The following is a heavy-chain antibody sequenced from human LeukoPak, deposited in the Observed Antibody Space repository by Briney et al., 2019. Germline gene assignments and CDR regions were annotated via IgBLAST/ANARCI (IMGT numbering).Heavy chain of an antibody. CDR3: VTGSSGTNLLVYFDS. V-gene: IGHV3-30*02. CDR2: IWYDGRNK. Sequence: PGGSLRLSCTTSGLTLCHHGMHWGRHAPGRWQEWVAVIWYDGRNKNYADYVKGRFTLSRDNSKNMVYLQMNSLRVEDTAVYHCVTGSSGTNLLVYFDSWGQGTLVTVSS. CDR1: GLTLCHHG. J-gene: IGHJ4*02. D-gene: IGHD1-7*01.